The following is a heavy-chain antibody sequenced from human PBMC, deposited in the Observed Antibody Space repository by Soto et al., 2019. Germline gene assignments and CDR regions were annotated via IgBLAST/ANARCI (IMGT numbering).Heavy chain of an antibody. D-gene: IGHD2-8*01. V-gene: IGHV1-18*01. CDR1: GYTFTSYG. CDR3: ATGGKYCANRVCSFAGMDV. J-gene: IGHJ6*02. CDR2: MSAYNGNT. Sequence: QVQLVQSGAEVKKPGASVKVSCKASGYTFTSYGISWVRQAPGQGLEWMGWMSAYNGNTNYAQKFQGRVTMTTDTPTTTAYTELRTLRSDDTAVYYCATGGKYCANRVCSFAGMDVWGQGTTVTVSS.